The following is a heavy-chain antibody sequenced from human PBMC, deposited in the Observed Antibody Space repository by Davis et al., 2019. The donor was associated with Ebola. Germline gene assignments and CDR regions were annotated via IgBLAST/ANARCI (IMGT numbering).Heavy chain of an antibody. CDR1: GGIFSDYT. D-gene: IGHD1-1*01. CDR2: IIPMFGAP. CDR3: ARALGTGTPYGMDV. J-gene: IGHJ6*04. Sequence: SVKVSCKASGGIFSDYTVNWVRQAPGQGLEWMGGIIPMFGAPTYARKFQGRVTITADESTSTAYMELRSLRSEDTAVYYCARALGTGTPYGMDVWGKGTTVTVSS. V-gene: IGHV1-69*13.